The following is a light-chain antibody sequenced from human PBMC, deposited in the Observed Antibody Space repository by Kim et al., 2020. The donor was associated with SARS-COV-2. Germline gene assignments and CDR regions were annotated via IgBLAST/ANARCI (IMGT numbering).Light chain of an antibody. J-gene: IGKJ1*01. Sequence: ASPGERATLSCRPSQSVSSNLAWYQQKPGQAPRLLIYGASTRATGIPARFSGSGSGTEFTLTISSLQSEDFAVYYCQQYNNWPLTFGQGTKVDIK. CDR1: QSVSSN. CDR2: GAS. V-gene: IGKV3-15*01. CDR3: QQYNNWPLT.